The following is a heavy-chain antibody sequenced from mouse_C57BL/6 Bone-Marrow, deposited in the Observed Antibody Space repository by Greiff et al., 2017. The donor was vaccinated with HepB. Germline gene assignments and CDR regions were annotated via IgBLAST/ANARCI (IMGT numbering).Heavy chain of an antibody. Sequence: QVQLQQPGAELVKPGASVKLSCKASGYTFTSYWMQWVKQRPGQGLEWIGEIDPSDSYTNYNQKFKGKATLTVDTSSSTAYMQLSSLTSEDSAVYYCASYDYDGYCMDYWGQGTPVTVSA. J-gene: IGHJ4*01. D-gene: IGHD2-4*01. CDR1: GYTFTSYW. CDR2: IDPSDSYT. V-gene: IGHV1-50*01. CDR3: ASYDYDGYCMDY.